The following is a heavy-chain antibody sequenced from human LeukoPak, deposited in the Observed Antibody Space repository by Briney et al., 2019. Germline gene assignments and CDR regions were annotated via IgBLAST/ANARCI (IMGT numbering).Heavy chain of an antibody. CDR1: GDSVSSGSYF. J-gene: IGHJ5*02. V-gene: IGHV4-61*01. CDR2: ISYSGST. CDR3: VKMAEWFDP. D-gene: IGHD5-24*01. Sequence: SETLSLTCTVSGDSVSSGSYFWSWIRQLPGKGLEWIGYISYSGSTSYNSSLKSRVTISVDTSKNQFSLKLSSMTAADTAVCFCVKMAEWFDPWGQGTLVTVSS.